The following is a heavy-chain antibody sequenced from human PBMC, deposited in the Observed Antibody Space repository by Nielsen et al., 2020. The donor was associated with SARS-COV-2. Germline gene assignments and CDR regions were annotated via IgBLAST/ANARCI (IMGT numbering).Heavy chain of an antibody. CDR1: GFTFSSYG. D-gene: IGHD1-26*01. J-gene: IGHJ6*02. CDR3: ARDVLREKVQGMDV. CDR2: ISYDGSNK. Sequence: GESLKISCAASGFTFSSYGMHWVRQAPGKGLEWVAVISYDGSNKYYADSVKGRFTISRDNANNLVHLQMNSLRAEDTAVYYCARDVLREKVQGMDVWGQGTTVTVSS. V-gene: IGHV3-30*03.